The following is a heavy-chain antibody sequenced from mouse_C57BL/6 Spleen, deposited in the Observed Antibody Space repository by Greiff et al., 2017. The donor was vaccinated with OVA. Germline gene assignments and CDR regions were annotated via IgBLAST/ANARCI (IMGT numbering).Heavy chain of an antibody. Sequence: QVQLQQSGPELVKPGASVKISCKASGYSFTSYYIHWVKQRPGQGLEWIGWIYPGSGNTKYNEKFKGKATLTADTSSSTAYMQLSSLTSEDSAVYYGARASHYYGSSFDYWGQGTTLTVSS. CDR2: IYPGSGNT. J-gene: IGHJ2*01. CDR3: ARASHYYGSSFDY. CDR1: GYSFTSYY. D-gene: IGHD1-1*01. V-gene: IGHV1-66*01.